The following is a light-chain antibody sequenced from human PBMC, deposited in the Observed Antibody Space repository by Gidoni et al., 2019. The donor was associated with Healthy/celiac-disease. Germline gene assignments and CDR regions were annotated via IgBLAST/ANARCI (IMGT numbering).Light chain of an antibody. J-gene: IGKJ2*01. CDR3: QQYNNWPYT. V-gene: IGKV3-15*01. CDR1: QSVSSN. CDR2: GAS. Sequence: EIVMTQSPATLSVSPGERATLSCRASQSVSSNLAWYQQKPGQAPRLLFYGASTRATGIPARFSGSGSGTEFTLTISSLQSEDFAVYYCQQYNNWPYTFGQXTKLEIK.